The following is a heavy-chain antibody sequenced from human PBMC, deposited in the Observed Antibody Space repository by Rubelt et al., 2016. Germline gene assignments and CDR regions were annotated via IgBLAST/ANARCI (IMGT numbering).Heavy chain of an antibody. D-gene: IGHD2-2*01. CDR1: GFTFSTYW. CDR3: ARDLPTGQLRYTWFDP. Sequence: GESLRLSCTASGFTFSTYWMSWVRQAPGKGLEWVSLIRGSGGTTHYADSVKGRFTISRDNAKNSLDLQMNSLRAEDTAVYYCARDLPTGQLRYTWFDPWGQGTLVTVSS. J-gene: IGHJ5*02. V-gene: IGHV3-48*01. CDR2: IRGSGGTT.